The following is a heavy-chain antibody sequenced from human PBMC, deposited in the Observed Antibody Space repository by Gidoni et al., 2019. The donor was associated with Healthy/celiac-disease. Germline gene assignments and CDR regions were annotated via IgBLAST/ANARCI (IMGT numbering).Heavy chain of an antibody. CDR3: AKVGGLPSQLLQPFDY. CDR1: GFTFSSYA. V-gene: IGHV3-23*01. Sequence: EVQLLESGGGLVQPGGSLRLPCAASGFTFSSYAMSWVRQAPGKGLEWVSAISGSGGSTYYADSVKGRFTISRDNSKNTLYLQMNSLRAEDTAVYYCAKVGGLPSQLLQPFDYWGQGTLVTVSS. CDR2: ISGSGGST. J-gene: IGHJ4*02. D-gene: IGHD2-2*01.